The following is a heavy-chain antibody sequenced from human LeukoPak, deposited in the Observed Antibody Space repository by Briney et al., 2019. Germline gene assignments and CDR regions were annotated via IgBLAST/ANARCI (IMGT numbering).Heavy chain of an antibody. Sequence: KPSETLSLTCTVSGGSISSYYWSWIRQPPGKGLEWIGYIYYSGSTNYNPSLKSRVTISVDTSKNQFSLKLSSVTAADTAVYYCARTYYDILTGYYRWENWFDPWGQGTLVTVSS. V-gene: IGHV4-59*12. D-gene: IGHD3-9*01. CDR3: ARTYYDILTGYYRWENWFDP. J-gene: IGHJ5*02. CDR1: GGSISSYY. CDR2: IYYSGST.